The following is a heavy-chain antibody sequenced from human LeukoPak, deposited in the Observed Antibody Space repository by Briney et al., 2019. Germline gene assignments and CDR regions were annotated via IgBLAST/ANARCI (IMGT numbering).Heavy chain of an antibody. Sequence: GGSLRLSCAASGFDFSSNWMHWVRHAPGQGLVWVSRIKGDGISTNYADSVKGRFTISIDIAKNTLYLKMNSLRAEDTGVYYCAKDHYWSIDYWGRGTLVTVSS. V-gene: IGHV3-74*01. CDR1: GFDFSSNW. CDR2: IKGDGIST. J-gene: IGHJ4*02. CDR3: AKDHYWSIDY. D-gene: IGHD3-3*01.